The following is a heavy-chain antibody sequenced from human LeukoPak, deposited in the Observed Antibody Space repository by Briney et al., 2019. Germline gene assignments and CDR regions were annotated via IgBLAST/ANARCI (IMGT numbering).Heavy chain of an antibody. CDR1: GYTFSDYY. CDR3: ARVNYDSSGHVVLYFDS. J-gene: IGHJ4*02. CDR2: INPNSGGI. D-gene: IGHD3-22*01. V-gene: IGHV1-2*02. Sequence: GASVKVSCKASGYTFSDYYMHWVRQAPGQGLEWMGWINPNSGGINYAQKFQGRVAMTRDTSISTAYMELSSLRSDDTAVYYCARVNYDSSGHVVLYFDSWGQETLVTVSS.